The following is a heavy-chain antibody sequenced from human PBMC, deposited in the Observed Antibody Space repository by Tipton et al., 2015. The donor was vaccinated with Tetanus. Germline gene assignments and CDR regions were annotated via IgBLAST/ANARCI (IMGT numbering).Heavy chain of an antibody. Sequence: SLRLSCAVSGFTFSNYKMNWVRQAPGRGLEWVANIKQDGNEKYHVDSVKGRFTISRDNGKNLLYLQMNSLRVEDTAVYYCARDPHTIRTGNHRGFDYWGQGTKVTVSS. CDR3: ARDPHTIRTGNHRGFDY. J-gene: IGHJ4*02. CDR2: IKQDGNEK. CDR1: GFTFSNYK. V-gene: IGHV3-7*03. D-gene: IGHD3-10*01.